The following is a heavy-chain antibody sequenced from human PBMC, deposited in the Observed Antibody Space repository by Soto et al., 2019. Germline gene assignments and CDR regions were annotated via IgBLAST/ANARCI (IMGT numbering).Heavy chain of an antibody. CDR3: ATRITVFGLLIPPFDP. D-gene: IGHD3-3*01. CDR1: GGSVNGYY. J-gene: IGHJ5*02. CDR2: INHTGCT. Sequence: TLXLTCAVDGGSVNGYYWNWIRQPPGKGLELIWEINHTGCTHYNPSLKSRVTMSVDTSKNQFSLRLSSLTAADTAIYYCATRITVFGLLIPPFDPWGQGTQLTVS. V-gene: IGHV4-34*01.